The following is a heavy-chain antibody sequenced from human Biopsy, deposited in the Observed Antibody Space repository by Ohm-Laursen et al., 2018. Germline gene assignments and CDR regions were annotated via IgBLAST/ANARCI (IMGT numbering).Heavy chain of an antibody. V-gene: IGHV3-23*01. Sequence: SLRLSCTASGFTFSSYAMNWDRQAPGKGLEWVSAITVSADTTYYAASVRGRFTVSRDNSQNTLYLQMNSLRAEDTAIYYCAKGRVGNSGSLDIWGHGTMVTVSS. CDR1: GFTFSSYA. CDR2: ITVSADTT. J-gene: IGHJ3*02. D-gene: IGHD1-1*01. CDR3: AKGRVGNSGSLDI.